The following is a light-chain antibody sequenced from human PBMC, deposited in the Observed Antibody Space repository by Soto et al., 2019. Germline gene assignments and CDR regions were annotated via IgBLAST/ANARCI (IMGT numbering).Light chain of an antibody. CDR3: QQYHDTGK. Sequence: EIVLTQSPGTLSLSPGERATLSCRASQSVSSTFLAWYQQKPGQAPRLLISGASSRATGIPDRFSGSGSGTEFTLTISRLEPEDFAVYYCQQYHDTGKFGQGTKV. CDR2: GAS. CDR1: QSVSSTF. V-gene: IGKV3-20*01. J-gene: IGKJ1*01.